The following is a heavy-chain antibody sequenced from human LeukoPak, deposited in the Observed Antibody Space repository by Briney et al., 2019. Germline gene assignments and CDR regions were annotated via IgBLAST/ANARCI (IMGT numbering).Heavy chain of an antibody. Sequence: GGSLRLSCAASGFNLGGNAMAWVRQAPGKGLEWVSAIEGSNDNTHYADSVRGRFTVSRDNAKNSLYLQMNSLRAEDTAVYYCARESSGYFYWGQGTLVTVSS. CDR1: GFNLGGNA. D-gene: IGHD3-22*01. J-gene: IGHJ4*02. V-gene: IGHV3-23*01. CDR2: IEGSNDNT. CDR3: ARESSGYFY.